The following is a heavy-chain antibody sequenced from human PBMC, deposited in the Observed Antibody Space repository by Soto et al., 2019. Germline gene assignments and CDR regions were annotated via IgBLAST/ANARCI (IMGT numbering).Heavy chain of an antibody. V-gene: IGHV3-66*04. CDR2: IYSGGST. J-gene: IGHJ4*02. CDR3: ARPTGGIAAAVLSY. Sequence: GGSLRLSCAASGFTISSNYMSWVRQAPGKGLEWVSVIYSGGSTYYADSVKGRFTISRDNSKNTLYLQMNSLRAEDTAVYYCARPTGGIAAAVLSYWGQGTLVTVSS. D-gene: IGHD6-13*01. CDR1: GFTISSNY.